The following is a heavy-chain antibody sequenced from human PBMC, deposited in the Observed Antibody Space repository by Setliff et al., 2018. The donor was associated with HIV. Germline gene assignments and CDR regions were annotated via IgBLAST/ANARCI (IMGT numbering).Heavy chain of an antibody. V-gene: IGHV1-2*02. CDR3: VLASTVSTARWNH. J-gene: IGHJ5*02. CDR2: INPNSGAT. Sequence: GASVKVSCKASGYTFSAYYLHWVRRAPGQGLEWMGWINPNSGATNYAHNFQGRVTMTRDTSISTAYMDLSSLTSDDTAVYYCVLASTVSTARWNHWGRGTLVTVSS. CDR1: GYTFSAYY. D-gene: IGHD4-4*01.